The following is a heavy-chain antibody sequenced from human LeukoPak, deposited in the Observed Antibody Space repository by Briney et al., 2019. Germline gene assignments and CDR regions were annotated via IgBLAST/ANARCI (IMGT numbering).Heavy chain of an antibody. CDR3: ARGAGTL. CDR2: IKQDGSEK. Sequence: PGGSLRLSCAASRFTLSSSAMSWVRQAPGKGLEWVANIKQDGSEKYYVDSVKGRFTISRDNAKNSLYLQMNSLRAEDTAVYYCARGAGTLWSQGTLVTVSS. V-gene: IGHV3-7*01. CDR1: RFTLSSSA. J-gene: IGHJ4*02. D-gene: IGHD3-10*01.